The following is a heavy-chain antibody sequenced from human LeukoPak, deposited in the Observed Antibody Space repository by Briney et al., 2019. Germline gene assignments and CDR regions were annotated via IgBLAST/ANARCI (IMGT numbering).Heavy chain of an antibody. Sequence: GGSLRLSCAASGFTFSSYWMSWVRQAPGKGLEWVANIKQDGSQKYYVDSVKGRFTISRDNANNLLYLQMNSLRAEDTAVYYCARESFAARWDWGQGTLVTVSS. CDR3: ARESFAARWD. CDR2: IKQDGSQK. V-gene: IGHV3-7*01. CDR1: GFTFSSYW. D-gene: IGHD6-6*01. J-gene: IGHJ4*02.